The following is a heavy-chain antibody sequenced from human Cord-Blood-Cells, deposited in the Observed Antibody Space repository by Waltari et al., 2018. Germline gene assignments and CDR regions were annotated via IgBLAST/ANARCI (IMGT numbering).Heavy chain of an antibody. CDR2: IYSGGST. CDR3: ARTSYGSGSYYACDI. J-gene: IGHJ3*02. V-gene: IGHV3-66*01. CDR1: GFTVSSNY. D-gene: IGHD3-10*01. Sequence: EVQLVESGGGLVQPGGSLRLSCAASGFTVSSNYTSWVRQAPGQGRECVSVIYSGGSTYYADSVKGRFTSARDNAKNTLYLQMNSLRAEDTAVYYCARTSYGSGSYYACDIWGQGTMVTVSS.